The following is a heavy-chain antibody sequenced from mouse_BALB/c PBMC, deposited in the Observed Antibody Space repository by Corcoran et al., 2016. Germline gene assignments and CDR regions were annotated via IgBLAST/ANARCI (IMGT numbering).Heavy chain of an antibody. J-gene: IGHJ1*01. CDR1: GFNIKDTY. CDR3: ANWDWYFDV. V-gene: IGHV14-3*02. CDR2: IDPANGNT. D-gene: IGHD4-1*01. Sequence: EVQLQQSGAELVKPGASVKLSCTASGFNIKDTYMHWVKQRPEQGLEWIGRIDPANGNTKYDPKFQGKATITADTSSNTAYLQLSSLTSEDTAVYYCANWDWYFDVCGAVTTVTVSS.